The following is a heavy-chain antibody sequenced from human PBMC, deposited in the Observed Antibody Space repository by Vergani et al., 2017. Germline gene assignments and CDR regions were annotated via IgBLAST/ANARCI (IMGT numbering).Heavy chain of an antibody. CDR2: ISSSSSTI. CDR1: GFTFSSYS. Sequence: EVQLVESGGGLVQPGGSLRLSCAASGFTFSSYSMNWVRQAPGKGLEWVSYISSSSSTIYYADSVKGRFTISRDNAKNTLYLQMNSLRAEDTAVYYCARDADEIFDYWGQGTLVTVSS. CDR3: ARDADEIFDY. V-gene: IGHV3-48*04. J-gene: IGHJ4*02.